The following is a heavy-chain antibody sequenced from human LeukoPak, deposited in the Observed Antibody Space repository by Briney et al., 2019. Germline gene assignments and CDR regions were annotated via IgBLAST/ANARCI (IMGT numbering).Heavy chain of an antibody. CDR1: GFTFISYA. Sequence: GGSLRLSCAASGFTFISYARHWVRQAPDKGLEWVAVISYDGSSKYYGDAVKGRFISSRDNSKNTVYLQLNSLKAEDTAVYYCASGRNSNQLQSDLDYWGQGTLVTVSS. CDR2: ISYDGSSK. J-gene: IGHJ4*02. D-gene: IGHD1-1*01. CDR3: ASGRNSNQLQSDLDY. V-gene: IGHV3-30*04.